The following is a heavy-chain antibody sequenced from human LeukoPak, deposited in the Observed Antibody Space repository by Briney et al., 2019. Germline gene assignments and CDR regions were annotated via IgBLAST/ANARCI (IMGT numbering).Heavy chain of an antibody. J-gene: IGHJ4*02. CDR3: AKDGNHYSSSWSSFDY. V-gene: IGHV3-9*03. CDR2: ISWNSGSI. D-gene: IGHD6-13*01. CDR1: GFTFDDYA. Sequence: PGGSLRLSCAASGFTFDDYAMHWVRQAPGKGLEWVSGISWNSGSIGYADSVKGRFTISRDNAKNSLYLQMNRLRAEDMALYYCAKDGNHYSSSWSSFDYWGQGTVVTVSS.